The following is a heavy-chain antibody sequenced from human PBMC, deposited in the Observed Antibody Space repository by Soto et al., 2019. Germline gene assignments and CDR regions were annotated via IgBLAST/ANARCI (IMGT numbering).Heavy chain of an antibody. CDR2: IIPILGIA. CDR3: ARERVAVAGTNYYYYGMDV. V-gene: IGHV1-69*04. Sequence: SVKVSCKASGGTFSSYTISWVRQAPGQGLEWMGRIIPILGIANYAQKFQGRVTITADKSTSTAYMELSSLRSEDTAVYYCARERVAVAGTNYYYYGMDVWGQGTTVTVSS. CDR1: GGTFSSYT. D-gene: IGHD6-19*01. J-gene: IGHJ6*02.